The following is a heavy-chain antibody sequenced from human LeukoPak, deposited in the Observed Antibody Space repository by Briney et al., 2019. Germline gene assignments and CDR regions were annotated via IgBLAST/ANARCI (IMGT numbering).Heavy chain of an antibody. Sequence: PGGSLRLSCSGSGFTFSSYAMHWVRQSPGRGLEYVSTIRRNGGSTYYADSVKGRFTISRDNSKNTLYLQMNSLRAEDTAMYYFVKDGTHSSGWHGGGAFDIWGQGTMVTVSS. CDR2: IRRNGGST. J-gene: IGHJ3*02. V-gene: IGHV3-64D*09. D-gene: IGHD6-19*01. CDR1: GFTFSSYA. CDR3: VKDGTHSSGWHGGGAFDI.